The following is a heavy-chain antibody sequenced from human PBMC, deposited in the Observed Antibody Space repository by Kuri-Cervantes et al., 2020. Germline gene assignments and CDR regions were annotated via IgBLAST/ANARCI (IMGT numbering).Heavy chain of an antibody. CDR3: ARAGPLYHYYGMDV. CDR2: IYYSGST. V-gene: IGHV4-31*03. Sequence: SETLSLTCTVSGGSISSGGYYWSWIRQHPGKGLEWIGYIYYSGSTYYNPSLKSRVTISVDTSKNQFSLKLSSVTAADTAVYYCARAGPLYHYYGMDVWGQGTTVTVSS. CDR1: GGSISSGGYY. J-gene: IGHJ6*02.